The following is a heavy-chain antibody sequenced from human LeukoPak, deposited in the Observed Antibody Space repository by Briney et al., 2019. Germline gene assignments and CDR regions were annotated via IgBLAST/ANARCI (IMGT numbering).Heavy chain of an antibody. D-gene: IGHD6-13*01. CDR3: ARVRGSSWYSDY. Sequence: GGSLGLSCAASGFTFDDYGMSWVRQAPGKGLEWVSGINWNGGSTGYADSVKGRFTISRDNAKNSLYLQMNSLRAEDTALYYCARVRGSSWYSDYWGQGTLVTVSS. V-gene: IGHV3-20*04. CDR2: INWNGGST. CDR1: GFTFDDYG. J-gene: IGHJ4*02.